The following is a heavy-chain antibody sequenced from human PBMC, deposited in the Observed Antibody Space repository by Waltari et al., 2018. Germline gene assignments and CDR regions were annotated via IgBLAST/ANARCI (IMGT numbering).Heavy chain of an antibody. J-gene: IGHJ4*02. CDR2: SNPSGGSK. Sequence: PGQWLEWMGISNPSGGSKSYAQKFQGRVTMTRDTSTSTVYMELSSLRSEDTAVYYCARGDSSSWYGGFDYWGQGTLVTVSS. D-gene: IGHD6-13*01. CDR3: ARGDSSSWYGGFDY. V-gene: IGHV1-46*01.